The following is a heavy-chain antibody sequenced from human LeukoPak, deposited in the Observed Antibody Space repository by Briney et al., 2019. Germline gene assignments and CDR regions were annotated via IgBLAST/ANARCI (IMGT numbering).Heavy chain of an antibody. J-gene: IGHJ3*02. CDR3: ARAYTIFGATDAFDI. Sequence: SETLSLTCTVSGGSISSYYWTWIRQPPGKGLEYIGYIYYSGSTNYNPSLKSRVTISVDTSKNQFSLKLSSVTAADTAVYYCARAYTIFGATDAFDIWGQGTMVTVSS. D-gene: IGHD3-3*01. CDR1: GGSISSYY. CDR2: IYYSGST. V-gene: IGHV4-59*08.